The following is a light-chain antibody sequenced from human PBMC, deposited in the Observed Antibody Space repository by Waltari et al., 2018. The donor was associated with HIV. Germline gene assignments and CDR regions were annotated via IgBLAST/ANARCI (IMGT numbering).Light chain of an antibody. CDR2: DAS. CDR1: QDISNY. V-gene: IGKV1-33*01. J-gene: IGKJ2*01. Sequence: DIQMTQSPSSLSTSVGYRVNITCQASQDISNYLNWYQQKAGKAPKLLIYDASNLETGVPSRFSGSGSGTDFTFTISSLQPEDIATYYCQQYDNLPYTFGQGTKLEIK. CDR3: QQYDNLPYT.